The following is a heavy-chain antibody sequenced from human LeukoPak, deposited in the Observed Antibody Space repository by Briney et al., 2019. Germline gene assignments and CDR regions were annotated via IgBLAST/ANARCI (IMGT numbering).Heavy chain of an antibody. D-gene: IGHD6-13*01. J-gene: IGHJ6*02. Sequence: ASVKVSCKASGYSFTSYAINWVRQAPGQGLEWVGWISAYNGNTDNAQKVQCRVTMTTVASTSTAHMELVSLTSDDTAVYYCARDPLRSTWSTYNNAMDVWGQGTAVTVS. CDR2: ISAYNGNT. V-gene: IGHV1-18*04. CDR3: ARDPLRSTWSTYNNAMDV. CDR1: GYSFTSYA.